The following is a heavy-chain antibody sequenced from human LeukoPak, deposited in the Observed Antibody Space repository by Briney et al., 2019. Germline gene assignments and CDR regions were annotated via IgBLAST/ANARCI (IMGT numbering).Heavy chain of an antibody. V-gene: IGHV6-1*01. CDR3: ARDPGYYYAMDV. Sequence: SQTLSLTCAISGDSVSSNTAAWNWVRQSPSRGPEWLGRTYYRSKWYYDYATSVSSRIAINPDTSKNLFSLQLNSATPEDTAVYYCARDPGYYYAMDVWGQGTTVTVSS. D-gene: IGHD2-15*01. J-gene: IGHJ6*02. CDR1: GDSVSSNTAA. CDR2: TYYRSKWYY.